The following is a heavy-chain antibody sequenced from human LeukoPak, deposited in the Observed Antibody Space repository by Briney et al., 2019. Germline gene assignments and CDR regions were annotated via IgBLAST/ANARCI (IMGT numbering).Heavy chain of an antibody. D-gene: IGHD2-15*01. CDR2: IYDSGST. Sequence: SETLSLTCTVSDGSISSYYWSWLRQPPGEGLEWVGHIYDSGSTNYNPSLKSRVTISLDTSKSHFSLKLSSVTAADTAVYYCARAREDCSGGNCYPWAYYFDYWGQGTLVTVSS. CDR3: ARAREDCSGGNCYPWAYYFDY. CDR1: DGSISSYY. V-gene: IGHV4-59*12. J-gene: IGHJ4*02.